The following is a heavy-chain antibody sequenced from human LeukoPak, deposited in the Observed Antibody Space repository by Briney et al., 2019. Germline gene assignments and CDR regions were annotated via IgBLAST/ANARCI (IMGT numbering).Heavy chain of an antibody. CDR1: GGSISPYY. Sequence: SETLSLTCSVSGGSISPYYWSWIRRPPEKGLEWIGYIYYSGSTNYNPSLKSRVTISIDTSKKQFSLKLSSVTAADTAVYYCARRSYGSGTPFFDYWGQGSLVTVSS. J-gene: IGHJ4*02. CDR3: ARRSYGSGTPFFDY. D-gene: IGHD3-10*01. CDR2: IYYSGST. V-gene: IGHV4-59*08.